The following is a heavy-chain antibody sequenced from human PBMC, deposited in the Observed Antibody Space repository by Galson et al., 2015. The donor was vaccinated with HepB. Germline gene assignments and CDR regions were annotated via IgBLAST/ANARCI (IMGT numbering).Heavy chain of an antibody. CDR2: IYYSGST. D-gene: IGHD6-13*01. V-gene: IGHV4-59*01. CDR1: GGSISSYY. Sequence: SETLSLTCTVSGGSISSYYWSWIRQPPGEGLEWIGYIYYSGSTNYNPSLKSRVTISVDTSKNQFSLKLSSVAAADTAVYYCARDAGGQQLPPYYYYGMDVWGQGTTVTVSS. CDR3: ARDAGGQQLPPYYYYGMDV. J-gene: IGHJ6*02.